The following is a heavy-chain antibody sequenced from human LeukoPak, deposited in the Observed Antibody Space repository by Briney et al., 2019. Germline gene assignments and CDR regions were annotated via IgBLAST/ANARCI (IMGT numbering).Heavy chain of an antibody. Sequence: GGSLRLSCAASGFTFSGSAMHWVRQASGKGLEWVGRIRSKTNSYATAYAASVKGRFTISRDDSKNTAYLQVNSLKTEDTAVYYCTRSPFGGSGGSWDSWFDPWGQGTLVTVSS. CDR3: TRSPFGGSGGSWDSWFDP. J-gene: IGHJ5*02. CDR1: GFTFSGSA. D-gene: IGHD2-15*01. V-gene: IGHV3-73*01. CDR2: IRSKTNSYAT.